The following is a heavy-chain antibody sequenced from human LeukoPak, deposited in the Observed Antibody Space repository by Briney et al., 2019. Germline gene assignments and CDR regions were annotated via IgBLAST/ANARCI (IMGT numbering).Heavy chain of an antibody. CDR2: IFYEGKT. D-gene: IGHD5-18*01. CDR1: DGSISAYY. V-gene: IGHV4-59*08. CDR3: ARGAALVTHRYFDY. Sequence: PSETLSLTCTVSDGSISAYYWSWIRQSPGKGLEWIGYIFYEGKTVYSPSLESRVTFSIGSPNNHFFLRMTSVTAADTAVYYCARGAALVTHRYFDYWGPGTLVTVSS. J-gene: IGHJ4*02.